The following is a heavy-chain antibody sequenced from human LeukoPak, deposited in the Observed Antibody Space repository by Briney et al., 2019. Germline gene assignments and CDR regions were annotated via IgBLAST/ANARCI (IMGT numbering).Heavy chain of an antibody. V-gene: IGHV1-69*13. CDR1: GGTFSSYA. D-gene: IGHD3-10*01. Sequence: SVNVSCKASGGTFSSYAISWVRQAPGQGLEWMGGIIPIFGTANYAQKFQGRVTITADESTSTAYMELSSLRSEDTAVYYCATYGSGSYYTIDYWGQGTLVTVSS. J-gene: IGHJ4*02. CDR3: ATYGSGSYYTIDY. CDR2: IIPIFGTA.